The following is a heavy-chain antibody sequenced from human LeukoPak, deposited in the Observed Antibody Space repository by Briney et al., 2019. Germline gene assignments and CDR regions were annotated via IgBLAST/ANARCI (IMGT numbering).Heavy chain of an antibody. J-gene: IGHJ3*02. V-gene: IGHV4-59*01. D-gene: IGHD3-22*01. CDR1: GGSMRSYY. CDR2: IYYSGST. Sequence: SETLSLTCTVSGGSMRSYYWSWIRQPPGKGLEWIGYIYYSGSTNYNPSLKSRVTISVDTSKNQFSLKLSSVTAADTAVYYCARDCLYDSSGYDAFDIWGQGTMVTVSS. CDR3: ARDCLYDSSGYDAFDI.